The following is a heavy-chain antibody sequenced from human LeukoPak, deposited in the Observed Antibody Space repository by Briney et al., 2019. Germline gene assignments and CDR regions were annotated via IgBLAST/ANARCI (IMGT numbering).Heavy chain of an antibody. CDR2: ISGSAGST. CDR3: AKDKEPTTVTTPYFDS. D-gene: IGHD4-11*01. V-gene: IGHV3-23*01. CDR1: GFIFRSYA. Sequence: PGGSLRLSRAVSGFIFRSYAMSWVRQAPGKGLEWVSGISGSAGSTFYADSVKGRFTISRDNSKNTLYLQLNSLRAEDTAIYYCAKDKEPTTVTTPYFDSWGQGALVTVSS. J-gene: IGHJ4*02.